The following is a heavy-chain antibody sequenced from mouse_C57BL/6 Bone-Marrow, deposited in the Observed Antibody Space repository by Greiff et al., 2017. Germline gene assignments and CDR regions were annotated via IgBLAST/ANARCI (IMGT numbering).Heavy chain of an antibody. D-gene: IGHD1-1*01. CDR3: ARGTLLRPVQLRAMDY. CDR2: INPGSGGT. CDR1: GYAFTNYL. Sequence: QVQLQQSGAELVRPGTSVKVSCKASGYAFTNYLIEWVKQRPGQGLEWIGVINPGSGGTNYNEKFKGKETLTADKSSSTAYMQLSSLTSEDSAVYFCARGTLLRPVQLRAMDYWGQGTSVTVSS. J-gene: IGHJ4*01. V-gene: IGHV1-54*01.